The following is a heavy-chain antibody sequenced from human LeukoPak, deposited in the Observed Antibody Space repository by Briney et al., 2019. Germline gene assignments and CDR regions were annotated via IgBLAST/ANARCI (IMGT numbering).Heavy chain of an antibody. D-gene: IGHD4/OR15-4a*01. Sequence: FSXYSWXWIRXXXGXXLEWIGEINYSGSTKYNPSLKSRVTISVDTSKNQFSLKLNSVTAADTAVYYCARHGSANLDYWGQGTLVTVSS. CDR3: ARHGSANLDY. V-gene: IGHV4-34*01. CDR2: INYSGST. CDR1: FSXYS. J-gene: IGHJ4*02.